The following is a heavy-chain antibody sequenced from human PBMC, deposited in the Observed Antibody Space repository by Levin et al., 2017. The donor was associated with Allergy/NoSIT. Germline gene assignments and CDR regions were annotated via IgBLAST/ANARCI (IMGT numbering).Heavy chain of an antibody. CDR1: GGTFSSYA. V-gene: IGHV1-69*01. D-gene: IGHD5-18*01. Sequence: KISCKASGGTFSSYAISWVRQAPGQGLEWMGGIIPIFGTANYAQKFQGRVTITADESTSTAYMELSSLRSEDTAVYYCARVGYSYGWSGYYGMDVWGQGTTVTVSS. J-gene: IGHJ6*02. CDR2: IIPIFGTA. CDR3: ARVGYSYGWSGYYGMDV.